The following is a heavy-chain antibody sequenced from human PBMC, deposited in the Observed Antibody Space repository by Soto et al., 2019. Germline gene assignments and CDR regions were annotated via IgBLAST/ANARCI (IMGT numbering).Heavy chain of an antibody. CDR2: ISGSGGST. Sequence: GGSLRLSCAASGFTFSSYAMSWVRQAPGKGLEWVSAISGSGGSTYYADSVKGRFTISRDNSKNTLYLQMNSLRAEDTAVYYCAKDLREENYGSGSYYITGFDPWGQGTLVTVSS. V-gene: IGHV3-23*01. J-gene: IGHJ5*02. CDR3: AKDLREENYGSGSYYITGFDP. D-gene: IGHD3-10*01. CDR1: GFTFSSYA.